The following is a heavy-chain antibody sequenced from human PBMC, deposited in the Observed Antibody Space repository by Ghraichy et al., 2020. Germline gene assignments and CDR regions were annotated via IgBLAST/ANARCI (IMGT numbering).Heavy chain of an antibody. CDR2: IYPGDSDI. V-gene: IGHV5-51*01. D-gene: IGHD4-23*01. CDR1: GYRFTSYW. J-gene: IGHJ3*02. CDR3: ARCYSYAGHPDDAFDI. Sequence: GESLNISCKGSGYRFTSYWIAWVRQMPGKGLEWMGIIYPGDSDIRYSPSFQGQVTISADKSTGTAYLQWSSLKASDTAMYYCARCYSYAGHPDDAFDIWGQGTMVTVSS.